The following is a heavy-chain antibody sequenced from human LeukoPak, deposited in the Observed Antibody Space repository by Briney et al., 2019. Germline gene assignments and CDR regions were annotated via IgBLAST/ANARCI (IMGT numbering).Heavy chain of an antibody. CDR2: IRYDGSNK. Sequence: GGSLRLSCAASGFTFSSYGMHWVRQAPGKGLEWVAFIRYDGSNKYYADSVKGRFTISRDNAKNSLYLQMNSLRAEDTAVYYCAREMTQWLAVRLSNWFDPWGQGTLVTVSS. D-gene: IGHD6-19*01. CDR3: AREMTQWLAVRLSNWFDP. V-gene: IGHV3-30*02. J-gene: IGHJ5*02. CDR1: GFTFSSYG.